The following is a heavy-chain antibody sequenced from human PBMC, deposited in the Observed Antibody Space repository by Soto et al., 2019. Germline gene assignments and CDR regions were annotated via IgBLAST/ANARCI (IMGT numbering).Heavy chain of an antibody. CDR3: ARIQVTTVRFFDP. V-gene: IGHV3-21*01. CDR2: ISSSSSYI. D-gene: IGHD4-17*01. J-gene: IGHJ5*02. CDR1: GFTFSSYS. Sequence: GSLRLSCAASGFTFSSYSMNWVRQAPGKGLEWVSSISSSSSYIYYADSVKGRFTISRDNAKNSLYLQMNSLRAEDTAVYYCARIQVTTVRFFDPWGQGTLVTVSS.